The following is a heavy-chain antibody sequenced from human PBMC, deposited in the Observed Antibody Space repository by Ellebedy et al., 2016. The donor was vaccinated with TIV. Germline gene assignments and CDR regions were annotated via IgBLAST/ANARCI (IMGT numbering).Heavy chain of an antibody. D-gene: IGHD3-22*01. J-gene: IGHJ3*02. CDR1: GGSISSYY. Sequence: MPSETLSLTCTVSGGSISSYYWSWIRQPPGKGLEWIGYIYYGGSTNYNPSLKSRVTISVDTSKNQFSLKLSSVTAADTAVYYCARGARYYDSSAAVPDAFDIWGQGTMVTVSS. V-gene: IGHV4-59*01. CDR3: ARGARYYDSSAAVPDAFDI. CDR2: IYYGGST.